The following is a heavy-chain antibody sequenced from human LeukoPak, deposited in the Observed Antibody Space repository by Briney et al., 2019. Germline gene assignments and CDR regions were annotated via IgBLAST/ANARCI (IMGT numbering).Heavy chain of an antibody. Sequence: ASVKVSCKTSGYTFNTYSITWVRQAPGQGLEWVGWISGYTGNTNSARKFQDRVTMTIDTSTNTAYMEMRSLTSDDTAVYHCARDPADVVATTLDYWGQGTLITVYS. V-gene: IGHV1-18*04. D-gene: IGHD5-12*01. CDR1: GYTFNTYS. CDR2: ISGYTGNT. J-gene: IGHJ4*02. CDR3: ARDPADVVATTLDY.